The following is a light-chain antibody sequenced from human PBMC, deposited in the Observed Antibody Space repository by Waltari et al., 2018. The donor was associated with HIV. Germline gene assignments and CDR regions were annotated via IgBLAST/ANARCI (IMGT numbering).Light chain of an antibody. CDR2: DAS. Sequence: EIVLTQSPATLSLSPGERATLSCRASQSVSNYLAWYQQKPGQAPRLLIFDASNRAAGIAASFSGSGSGTDFTLTISSLEPEDFAVYYCQHRSNRPLFGQGTRLEIK. J-gene: IGKJ5*01. CDR1: QSVSNY. CDR3: QHRSNRPL. V-gene: IGKV3-11*01.